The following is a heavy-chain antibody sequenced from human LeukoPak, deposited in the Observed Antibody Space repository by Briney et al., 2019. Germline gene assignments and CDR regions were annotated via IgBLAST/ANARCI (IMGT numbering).Heavy chain of an antibody. CDR2: IDPSDSYT. CDR1: GYSFTSYW. V-gene: IGHV5-10-1*01. Sequence: GESLKISCKGSGYSFTSYWISWVRQMPGKGLEWMGRIDPSDSYTNYSPSFQGHVTISADKSISTAYLQWSSLKASDTAMYYCARHMGRCTSCYESWFDYWGQGTLATVSS. J-gene: IGHJ4*02. D-gene: IGHD2-2*01. CDR3: ARHMGRCTSCYESWFDY.